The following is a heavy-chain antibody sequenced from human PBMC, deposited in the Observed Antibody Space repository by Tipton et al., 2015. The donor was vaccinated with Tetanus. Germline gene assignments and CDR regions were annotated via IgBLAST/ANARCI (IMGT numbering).Heavy chain of an antibody. CDR1: GGSISGYY. J-gene: IGHJ4*02. CDR3: ARDQARGARGWNYFDY. V-gene: IGHV4-59*06. Sequence: GLVKPSETLSLTCTVAGGSISGYYWTRIRQPPGKGLESIGCISSRGSTYYNPSLTSRVSISVDTSKNQFSLKLNSVTAADTAVYYCARDQARGARGWNYFDYWGQGTLVTVSS. CDR2: ISSRGST. D-gene: IGHD1-26*01.